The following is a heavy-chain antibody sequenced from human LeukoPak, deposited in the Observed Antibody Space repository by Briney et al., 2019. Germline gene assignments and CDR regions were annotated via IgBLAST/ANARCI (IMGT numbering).Heavy chain of an antibody. CDR2: FDPEDGET. Sequence: ASVKVSCKVSGYIFTELSMHWVRQAPGKGLEWMGGFDPEDGETIYAQKFQGRVTMTEDASTDTAYMELSSLRSEDTAVYYCARGGSVVTNNWFDPWGQGTLVTVSS. J-gene: IGHJ5*02. CDR3: ARGGSVVTNNWFDP. D-gene: IGHD3-10*01. CDR1: GYIFTELS. V-gene: IGHV1-24*01.